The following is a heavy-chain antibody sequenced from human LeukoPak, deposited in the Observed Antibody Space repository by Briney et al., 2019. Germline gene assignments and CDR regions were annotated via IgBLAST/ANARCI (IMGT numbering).Heavy chain of an antibody. J-gene: IGHJ5*02. CDR1: GYTFTGCY. D-gene: IGHD2-8*01. CDR3: ARENDCTNGVCYSGGNWFDP. CDR2: INPNSGGT. Sequence: ASMKVSCKASGYTFTGCYMHWVRQAPGQGLEWMGWINPNSGGTNYAQKFQGRVTMTRDTSISTAYMELSRLRSDDTAVYYCARENDCTNGVCYSGGNWFDPWGQGTLVTVSS. V-gene: IGHV1-2*02.